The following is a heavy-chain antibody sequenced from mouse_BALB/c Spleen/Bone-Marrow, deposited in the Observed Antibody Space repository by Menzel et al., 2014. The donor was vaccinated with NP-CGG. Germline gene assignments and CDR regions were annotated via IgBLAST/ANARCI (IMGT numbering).Heavy chain of an antibody. Sequence: EVQLQQSGPGLVKPSQTVSLTCTVTGISIXTGNYRWSWIRQFPGNKLEWIGYIYYSGTITYNPSLTSRTTITRDTSKNQFFLEMNSLTAEDTATYYCARYYGNYFDYWGQGTTLTVSS. CDR2: IYYSGTI. CDR1: GISIXTGNYR. CDR3: ARYYGNYFDY. D-gene: IGHD1-1*02. J-gene: IGHJ2*01. V-gene: IGHV3-5*02.